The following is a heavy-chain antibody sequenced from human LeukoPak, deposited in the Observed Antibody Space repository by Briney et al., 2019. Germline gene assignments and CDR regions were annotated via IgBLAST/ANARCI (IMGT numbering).Heavy chain of an antibody. D-gene: IGHD2-21*01. CDR3: ARQRFVGDYYFDY. V-gene: IGHV5-51*01. J-gene: IGHJ4*02. CDR1: GYSFASYW. Sequence: GESLKISCTASGYSFASYWIAWVRQMPGKGLEWMGIIYPGDSDTRYSPSFQGQVTISADKSISTAYLQWSSLKASDTAMYYCARQRFVGDYYFDYWGQGTLVTVSS. CDR2: IYPGDSDT.